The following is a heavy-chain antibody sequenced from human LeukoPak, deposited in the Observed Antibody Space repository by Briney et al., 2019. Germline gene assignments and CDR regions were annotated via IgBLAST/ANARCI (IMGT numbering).Heavy chain of an antibody. D-gene: IGHD6-13*01. CDR1: GYTFTSYG. Sequence: ASVKVSCKASGYTFTSYGISWVRQAPGQGLEWMGWISAYNGNTNYAQKLQGRVTMTTDTSTSTAYMELRSLRPDDTAVYYCASSYSSSWYAWGAFDIWGQGTMVTVSS. V-gene: IGHV1-18*01. CDR2: ISAYNGNT. CDR3: ASSYSSSWYAWGAFDI. J-gene: IGHJ3*02.